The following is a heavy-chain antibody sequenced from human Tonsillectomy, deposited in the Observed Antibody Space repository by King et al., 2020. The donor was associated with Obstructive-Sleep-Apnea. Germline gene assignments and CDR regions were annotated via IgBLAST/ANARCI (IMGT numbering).Heavy chain of an antibody. CDR2: ISYDGSNK. Sequence: VQLVESGGGVVQPGRSLRLSCAASGFTFSSYAMHWVRQAPGKGLEWVAVISYDGSNKYYADSVKGRFTISRDNSKNTLYLQMNSLRAEETAVYYCARDATTVTPYYYYGMDVWGQGTTVTVSS. V-gene: IGHV3-30-3*01. CDR3: ARDATTVTPYYYYGMDV. J-gene: IGHJ6*02. CDR1: GFTFSSYA. D-gene: IGHD4-17*01.